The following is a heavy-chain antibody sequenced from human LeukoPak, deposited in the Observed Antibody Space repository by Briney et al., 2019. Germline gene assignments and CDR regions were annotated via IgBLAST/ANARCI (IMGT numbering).Heavy chain of an antibody. D-gene: IGHD1-26*01. J-gene: IGHJ4*02. CDR2: ISSSGSTI. CDR3: ASRESGSYLR. Sequence: PGGSLRLSCAASGFTFSSYEMNWVRQAPGKGLEWVSYISSSGSTIYYADSVKGRFTISRDNAKNSLYLQMNSLRAEDTAVYLCASRESGSYLRWGQGTLVTVSS. CDR1: GFTFSSYE. V-gene: IGHV3-48*03.